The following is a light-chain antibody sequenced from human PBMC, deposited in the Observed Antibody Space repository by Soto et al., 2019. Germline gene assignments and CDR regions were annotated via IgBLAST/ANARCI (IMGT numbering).Light chain of an antibody. CDR1: SSNIGAGYD. V-gene: IGLV1-40*01. J-gene: IGLJ2*01. Sequence: HSVLTRPPSVSGAPGQRVTISCTGSSSNIGAGYDVHWYQQLPGTAPKLLIYGNSNRPSGVPDRFSGSKSGTSASLAITGLQAEDEADYYCQSYDSSLSVVLFGGGTQLTVL. CDR3: QSYDSSLSVVL. CDR2: GNS.